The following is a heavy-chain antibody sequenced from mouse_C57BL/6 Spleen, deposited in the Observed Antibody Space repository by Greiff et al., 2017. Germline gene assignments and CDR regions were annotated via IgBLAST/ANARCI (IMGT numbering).Heavy chain of an antibody. D-gene: IGHD2-1*01. CDR3: ARYYGNEAMDY. J-gene: IGHJ4*01. CDR2: IDPSDSYT. CDR1: GYTFTSYW. V-gene: IGHV1-50*01. Sequence: VQLQQPGAELVKPGASVKLSCKASGYTFTSYWMQWVKQRPGQGLEWIGEIDPSDSYTNYNQKFKGKATLTVDTASSTAYMQLSSLTSEDSAVYYCARYYGNEAMDYWGQGTSVTVSS.